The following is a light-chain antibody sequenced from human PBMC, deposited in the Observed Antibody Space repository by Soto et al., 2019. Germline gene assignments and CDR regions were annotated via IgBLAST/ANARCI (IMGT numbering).Light chain of an antibody. J-gene: IGLJ1*01. CDR3: SSYTSSSTL. CDR1: SSDVGGYNY. V-gene: IGLV2-14*03. CDR2: XXX. Sequence: QSVLPQPASVSLSPGPSITISCTGTSSDVGGYNYVSWCQQQPCKCPKLMIYXXXDRPSGVSSRSSGSKSGSTASLTISWLQAEDEADYYCSSYTSSSTLFGTGTKVTVL.